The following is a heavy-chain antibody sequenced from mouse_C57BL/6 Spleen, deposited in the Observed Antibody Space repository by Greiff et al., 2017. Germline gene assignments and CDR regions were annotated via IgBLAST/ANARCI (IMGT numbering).Heavy chain of an antibody. CDR2: INPGSGGT. V-gene: IGHV1-54*01. CDR3: ARYDGYYGDYYAMDY. Sequence: QVQLQQSGAELVRPGTSVKVSCKASGYAFTNYLIEWVKQRPGQGLEWIGVINPGSGGTNYNEKFKGKATLTADKSSSTAYMQLSSLTSEDSAVYFCARYDGYYGDYYAMDYWGQGTSVTVSS. J-gene: IGHJ4*01. CDR1: GYAFTNYL. D-gene: IGHD2-3*01.